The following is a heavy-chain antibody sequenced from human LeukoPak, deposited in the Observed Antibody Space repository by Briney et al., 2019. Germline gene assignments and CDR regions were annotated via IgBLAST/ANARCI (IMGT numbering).Heavy chain of an antibody. V-gene: IGHV4-59*01. D-gene: IGHD5-24*01. CDR2: IFFSGST. CDR1: GASISSDY. J-gene: IGHJ3*02. CDR3: ARGEMATIEDAFDI. Sequence: PSETLSLTCTVSGASISSDYWNWIRQPPGKGLEWIGYIFFSGSTDYNSSLKSRVTMSLDTSKTQFSLRLSSVTAADTAVYYCARGEMATIEDAFDIWGQGTMVTVSS.